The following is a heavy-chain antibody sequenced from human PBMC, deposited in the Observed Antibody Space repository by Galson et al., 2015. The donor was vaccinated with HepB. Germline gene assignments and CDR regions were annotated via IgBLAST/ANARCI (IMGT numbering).Heavy chain of an antibody. CDR3: ARDGGGTTYYYDSSGYYYPPFDY. J-gene: IGHJ4*02. Sequence: SVKVSCKASGGTFSSYAISWVRQAPGQGLEWMGGIIPIFGTANYAQKFQGRVTITADGSTSTAYMELSSLRSEDTAVYYCARDGGGTTYYYDSSGYYYPPFDYWGQGTLVTVSS. D-gene: IGHD3-22*01. V-gene: IGHV1-69*13. CDR2: IIPIFGTA. CDR1: GGTFSSYA.